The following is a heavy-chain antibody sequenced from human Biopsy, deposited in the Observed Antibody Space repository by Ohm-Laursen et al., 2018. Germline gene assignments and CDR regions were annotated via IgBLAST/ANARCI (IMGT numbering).Heavy chain of an antibody. CDR3: ARQEFATSPLDY. Sequence: SETLSLTCTVTGGSISRSSYYWDWIRQPPGKGLEWIGRIYYSGSTYYNPSLKSRVTISADRSNNQFSLKLTSVTAADTAMYYCARQEFATSPLDYWGQGSLVTVSS. CDR1: GGSISRSSYY. CDR2: IYYSGST. V-gene: IGHV4-39*01. D-gene: IGHD3-10*01. J-gene: IGHJ4*02.